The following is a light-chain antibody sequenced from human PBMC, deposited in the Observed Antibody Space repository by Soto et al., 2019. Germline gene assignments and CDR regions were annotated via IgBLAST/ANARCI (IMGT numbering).Light chain of an antibody. CDR2: IAS. J-gene: IGKJ5*01. CDR3: QNYNSAPVT. Sequence: DIQMTQSPPSLSASVGDRVTITCRASQDISNYLAWYQQKPGKVPKLLIYIASTLQSGVPSRFSGSGSGTDFSLTISSLQPDDVATYYCQNYNSAPVTFGQGTRLQ. V-gene: IGKV1-27*01. CDR1: QDISNY.